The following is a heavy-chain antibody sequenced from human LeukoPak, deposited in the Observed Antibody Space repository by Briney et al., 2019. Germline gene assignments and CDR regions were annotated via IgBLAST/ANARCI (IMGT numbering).Heavy chain of an antibody. CDR3: AKDNRRHYTSGPNPDSLH. Sequence: GGSLRLSCAASGFTFDDYTMHWVRQAPGKGLEWVSLISWDGGSTYYADSVKGRFTISRDNSKNSLYLQMNSLRVEDTAFYYCAKDNRRHYTSGPNPDSLHWGQGALVTVSS. V-gene: IGHV3-43*01. J-gene: IGHJ4*02. D-gene: IGHD6-19*01. CDR2: ISWDGGST. CDR1: GFTFDDYT.